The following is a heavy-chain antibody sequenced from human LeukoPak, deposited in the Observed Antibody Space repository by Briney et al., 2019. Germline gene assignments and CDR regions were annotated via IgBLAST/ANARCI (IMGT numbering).Heavy chain of an antibody. V-gene: IGHV4-59*04. CDR1: GGSISSYY. Sequence: SETLSLTCTVSGGSISSYYWSWIRQPPGKGLEWIGSMYYSGSAFSNPSLRSRVNMSADTSKNQFSLKLSSVTAADTAVYYCARHKGGTLFDYWGQGTLVTVSS. CDR2: MYYSGSA. J-gene: IGHJ4*02. D-gene: IGHD1-14*01. CDR3: ARHKGGTLFDY.